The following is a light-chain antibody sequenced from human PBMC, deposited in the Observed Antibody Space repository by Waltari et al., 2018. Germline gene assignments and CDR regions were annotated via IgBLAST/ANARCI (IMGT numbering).Light chain of an antibody. CDR2: AAT. CDR1: QNIRNF. Sequence: DIQMTQSPSSLSASVGDRVTITCRASQNIRNFLNWYQQKPGKAPRLLIYAATTWQTGVPARFSGNRSGTDFTLTIRDLQPEDFATYSCQQSYSTPYTFGQGTKMEI. V-gene: IGKV1-39*01. CDR3: QQSYSTPYT. J-gene: IGKJ2*01.